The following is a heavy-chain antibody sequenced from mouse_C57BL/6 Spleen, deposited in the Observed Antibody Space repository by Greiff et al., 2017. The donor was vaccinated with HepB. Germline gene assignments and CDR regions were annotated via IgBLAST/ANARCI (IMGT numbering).Heavy chain of an antibody. CDR3: ARTPRGYGSSYWYFDV. CDR2: INPSNGGT. V-gene: IGHV1-53*01. J-gene: IGHJ1*03. CDR1: GYTFTSYW. Sequence: QVQLQQSGTELVKPGASVKLSCKASGYTFTSYWMHWVKQRPGQGLEWIGNINPSNGGTNYNEKFKSKATLTVDKSSSTAYMQLSSLTSEDSAVYYCARTPRGYGSSYWYFDVWGTGTTVTVSS. D-gene: IGHD1-1*01.